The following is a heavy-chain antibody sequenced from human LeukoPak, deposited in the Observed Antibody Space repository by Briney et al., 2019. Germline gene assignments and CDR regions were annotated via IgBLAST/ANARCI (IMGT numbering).Heavy chain of an antibody. CDR2: IYYSGTT. J-gene: IGHJ5*02. D-gene: IGHD3-10*01. V-gene: IGHV4-30-4*07. Sequence: PSETLSLTCTVSGGSISSGSYSWSWIRQPPGKGLEGIGYIYYSGTTYYNPSLKRRVIISVDTSKTQFSLKLSSVTAADTAVYYCARLVLLDWFDPWGQGTLVTVSS. CDR3: ARLVLLDWFDP. CDR1: GGSISSGSYS.